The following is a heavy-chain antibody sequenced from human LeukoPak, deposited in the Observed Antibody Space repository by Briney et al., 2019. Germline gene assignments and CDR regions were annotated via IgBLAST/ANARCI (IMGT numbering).Heavy chain of an antibody. J-gene: IGHJ4*02. V-gene: IGHV3-20*04. CDR2: INWNGGST. D-gene: IGHD1-26*01. CDR1: GFTVDDFA. CDR3: ARGLGSGSYFGGFDY. Sequence: GGSLRLSCAASGFTVDDFAMSWVRQAPGKGLEWGSGINWNGGSTGYADSVKGRFTISRDNAKNSLYLEMNSLTAQDTALYYCARGLGSGSYFGGFDYWGQGTLVTVSS.